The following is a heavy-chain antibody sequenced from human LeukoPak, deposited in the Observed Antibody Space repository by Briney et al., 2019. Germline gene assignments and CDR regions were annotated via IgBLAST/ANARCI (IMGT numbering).Heavy chain of an antibody. J-gene: IGHJ4*02. V-gene: IGHV3-23*01. D-gene: IGHD3-3*01. CDR1: GFTFSSYA. CDR2: ISGSGGST. CDR3: AKAEFYDFWSGYYSDY. Sequence: GGSLRLSCAASGFTFSSYAMSWVRQAPGKGLEWVSVISGSGGSTYYADSVKGRFTISRDNSKNTLYLQMNSLRAEDTAIYYFAKAEFYDFWSGYYSDYWGQGTLVTVSS.